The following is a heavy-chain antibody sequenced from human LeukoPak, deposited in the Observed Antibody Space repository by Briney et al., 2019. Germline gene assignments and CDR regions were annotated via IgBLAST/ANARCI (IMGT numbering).Heavy chain of an antibody. D-gene: IGHD3-10*01. CDR1: GYSFTTYW. Sequence: GESLKISCETSGYSFTTYWIGWVRQRPGTGLEWVGAIYPDDSDTRYSPSFQGQVAISADRSIRTAYLKWNSLKASDTGMYYCARQRGASGTYTFDYWGQGILVTVSS. CDR3: ARQRGASGTYTFDY. V-gene: IGHV5-51*01. J-gene: IGHJ4*02. CDR2: IYPDDSDT.